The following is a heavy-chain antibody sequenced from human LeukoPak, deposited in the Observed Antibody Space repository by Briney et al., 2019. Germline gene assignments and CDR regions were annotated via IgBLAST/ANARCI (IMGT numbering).Heavy chain of an antibody. Sequence: GGSLRLSCAASGFTFSSYAMSWVRQAPGKGLEWVSAISGSGGSTYYADSVKGRFTVSRDNSKNTLYLQMNSLRAEDTAVYYCAKPQSSEWLRLGGVDYWGQGTLVTVSS. D-gene: IGHD5-12*01. CDR3: AKPQSSEWLRLGGVDY. V-gene: IGHV3-23*01. J-gene: IGHJ4*02. CDR2: ISGSGGST. CDR1: GFTFSSYA.